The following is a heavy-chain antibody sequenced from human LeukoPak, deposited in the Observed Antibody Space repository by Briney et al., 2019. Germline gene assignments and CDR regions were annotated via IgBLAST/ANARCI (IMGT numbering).Heavy chain of an antibody. CDR2: IYYNVST. V-gene: IGHV4-59*08. CDR1: GGSISSYY. J-gene: IGHJ4*02. D-gene: IGHD3-10*01. Sequence: PSETLSLTCTVSGGSISSYYWSWIRQPPGKGLEWIGYIYYNVSTNYNPSLKSRVTISVDTSMNQFSLKLSSVTAADTAVYYCARNYGSGSYYKSDYWGQGTLVTVSS. CDR3: ARNYGSGSYYKSDY.